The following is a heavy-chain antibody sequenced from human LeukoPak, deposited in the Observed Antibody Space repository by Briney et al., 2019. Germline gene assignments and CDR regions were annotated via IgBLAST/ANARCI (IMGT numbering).Heavy chain of an antibody. Sequence: GASVKVSCKVSGYTLTELSMHWVRQAPGQGLEWMGGIIPIFGTANYAQKFQGRVTITADESTSTAYMELSSLRSEDTAVYYCARDKAPGGSYGYALDYWGQGTLVTVSS. CDR1: GYTLTELS. CDR2: IIPIFGTA. J-gene: IGHJ4*02. D-gene: IGHD5-18*01. V-gene: IGHV1-69*13. CDR3: ARDKAPGGSYGYALDY.